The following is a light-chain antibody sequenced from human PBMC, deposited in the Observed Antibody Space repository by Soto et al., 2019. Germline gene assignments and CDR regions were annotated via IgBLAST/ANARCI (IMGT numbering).Light chain of an antibody. V-gene: IGKV3-11*01. Sequence: EVVLTQSPGTLSLSPVERATLSCRASQSVRYFLAWYQQKPGQAPRLLIYDASNRASGIPPRFSGSGSGTDFTLAISGLEPEDLAVYYCQQRYNWPWTFGQGTKVDI. J-gene: IGKJ1*01. CDR1: QSVRYF. CDR3: QQRYNWPWT. CDR2: DAS.